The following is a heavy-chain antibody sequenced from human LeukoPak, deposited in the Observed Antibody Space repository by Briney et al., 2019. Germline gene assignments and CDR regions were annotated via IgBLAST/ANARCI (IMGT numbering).Heavy chain of an antibody. V-gene: IGHV4-34*01. Sequence: SETLSLTCAVYGGSFSGYYWSWIRQPPGKGLEWIGEINHSGSTNYNPSLKSRVTISVDTSKNQFSLKLSSMTAADTAVYYCANFGYSSGWYGSPPDYWGQGTLVTVSS. D-gene: IGHD6-19*01. CDR1: GGSFSGYY. CDR2: INHSGST. CDR3: ANFGYSSGWYGSPPDY. J-gene: IGHJ4*02.